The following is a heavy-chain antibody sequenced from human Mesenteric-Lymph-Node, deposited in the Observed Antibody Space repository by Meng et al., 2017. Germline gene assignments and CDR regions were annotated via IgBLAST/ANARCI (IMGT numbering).Heavy chain of an antibody. J-gene: IGHJ4*02. CDR1: GFTFSSYA. D-gene: IGHD3-10*01. V-gene: IGHV3-30*07. CDR3: AKDGDWAQPWFGGGHYFEY. CDR2: ISYDGSNK. Sequence: GGSLRLSCAASGFTFSSYAMHWVRQAPGKGLEWVAVISYDGSNKYYADSVKGRFTISRDNSKNTLYLQMNSLRAEDTAMYYCAKDGDWAQPWFGGGHYFEYWGQGAQVTVSS.